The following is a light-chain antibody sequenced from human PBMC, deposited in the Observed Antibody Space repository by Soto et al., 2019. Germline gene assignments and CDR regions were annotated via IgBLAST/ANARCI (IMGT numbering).Light chain of an antibody. V-gene: IGKV3-20*01. CDR3: QQYTGPPTT. CDR1: ESVSSN. Sequence: EIVLTQSPGTLSLSPGERATLACRASESVSSNLAWYQQKPGQAPRLLIYGASTRAAGIPERFSGSGSGTDFTLTITRLEPEDSAVYFCQQYTGPPTTFGQGTRLEIK. CDR2: GAS. J-gene: IGKJ5*01.